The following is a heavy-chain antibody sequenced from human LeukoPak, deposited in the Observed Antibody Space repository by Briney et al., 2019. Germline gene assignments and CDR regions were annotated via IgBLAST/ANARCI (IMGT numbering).Heavy chain of an antibody. J-gene: IGHJ4*02. V-gene: IGHV4-34*01. CDR3: ARHRPYSDYFDY. CDR2: TYYSGST. Sequence: SETLSLTCAVYGGSFSGYYWSWIRQPPGKGLEWIGSTYYSGSTYYNPSLKSRVTISVDTSKNQFSLKLSSVTAADTAVYYCARHRPYSDYFDYWGQGTLVTVSS. CDR1: GGSFSGYY. D-gene: IGHD4-11*01.